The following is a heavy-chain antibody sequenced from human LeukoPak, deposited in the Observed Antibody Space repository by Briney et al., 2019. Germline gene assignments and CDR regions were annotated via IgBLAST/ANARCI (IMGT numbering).Heavy chain of an antibody. V-gene: IGHV3-43*02. CDR3: AKDMQDSSIFGVVYTMDV. Sequence: PGGSLRLSCAASGFTFDDYAMHWVRQASGKGLEWVSLISGDGGSTYYADSVKGRFTISRDNSKNSLYLQMNSLRTEDTALYYCAKDMQDSSIFGVVYTMDVWGQGTTVTVSS. J-gene: IGHJ6*02. CDR2: ISGDGGST. CDR1: GFTFDDYA. D-gene: IGHD3-3*01.